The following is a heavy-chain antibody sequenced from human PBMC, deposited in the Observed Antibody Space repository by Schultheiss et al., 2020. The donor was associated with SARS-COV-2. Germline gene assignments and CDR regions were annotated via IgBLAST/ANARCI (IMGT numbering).Heavy chain of an antibody. J-gene: IGHJ4*02. CDR2: ISSSSSYI. CDR3: ASPSSGSPWWYFDY. Sequence: GGSLRLSCAASGFAFSSYALHWVRRAPGKGLEWVSSISSSSSYIYYADSVKGRFTISRDNAKNSLYLQMNSLRAEDTAVYYCASPSSGSPWWYFDYWGQGTLVTVSS. D-gene: IGHD6-19*01. CDR1: GFAFSSYA. V-gene: IGHV3-21*04.